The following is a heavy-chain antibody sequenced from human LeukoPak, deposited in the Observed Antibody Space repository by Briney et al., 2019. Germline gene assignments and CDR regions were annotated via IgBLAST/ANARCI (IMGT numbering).Heavy chain of an antibody. V-gene: IGHV4-34*01. J-gene: IGHJ4*02. CDR2: INHSGST. CDR3: AQHWGDSSGYSEDY. CDR1: GGSFSGYY. Sequence: SETLSLTRAVYGGSFSGYYWSWIRQPTGKGLEWIGEINHSGSTNYNPSLKSRVTISVDTSKNQFSLKLSSVTAADTAVYYCAQHWGDSSGYSEDYWGQGTLVTVSS. D-gene: IGHD3-22*01.